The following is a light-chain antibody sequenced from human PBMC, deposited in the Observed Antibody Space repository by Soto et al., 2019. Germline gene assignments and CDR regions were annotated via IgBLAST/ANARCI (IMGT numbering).Light chain of an antibody. V-gene: IGLV2-23*02. CDR1: SSVVGTFNL. Sequence: QCALTQVASVSGCPGQSITISCTGTSSVVGTFNLVSWYQQHPGKAPRLMIYEVIKRPSGVSNRFSGSKSGNTASLTISGLQAEDEADYYCCSYAGISVYVFGTGAKVTVL. CDR2: EVI. J-gene: IGLJ1*01. CDR3: CSYAGISVYV.